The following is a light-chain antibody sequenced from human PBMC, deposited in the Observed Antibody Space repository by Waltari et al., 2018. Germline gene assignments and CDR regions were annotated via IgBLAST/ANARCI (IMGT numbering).Light chain of an antibody. CDR2: AAS. Sequence: DIQMTQSPSALSASVGDRVTITCRASQSISSYLNWYQQKPGKAPKLLIYAASSLQSGVPSRFSGSGSGTDSTLTFSRLQPEDFATYSCPQSYRTPWTFGQGTKVEIK. CDR3: PQSYRTPWT. J-gene: IGKJ1*01. CDR1: QSISSY. V-gene: IGKV1-39*01.